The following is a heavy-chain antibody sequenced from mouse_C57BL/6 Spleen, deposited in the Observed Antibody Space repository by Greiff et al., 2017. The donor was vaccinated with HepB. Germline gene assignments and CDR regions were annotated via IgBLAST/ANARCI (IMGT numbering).Heavy chain of an antibody. CDR2: IAPNSGGN. J-gene: IGHJ4*01. CDR1: GYTFTSYW. CDR3: ARNPHPAGAMDY. V-gene: IGHV1-72*01. Sequence: QVQLQQPGAELVKPGASVKLSCKASGYTFTSYWMHWVKQRPGRGLEWIGRIAPNSGGNKYNEKFKSRATLTVDKPSSTSYMQLSSLTSEDSAVYYCARNPHPAGAMDYWGQGTSVTVSS.